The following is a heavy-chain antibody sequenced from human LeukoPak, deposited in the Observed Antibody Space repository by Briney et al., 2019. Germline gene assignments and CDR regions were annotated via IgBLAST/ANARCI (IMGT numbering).Heavy chain of an antibody. V-gene: IGHV4-59*08. Sequence: PSETLSLTCSVSGGSFSGYYWSWIRQPPGKGLEWIGYIYDSGSTNYNPSLKSRVTISVDTSKNQFSLKLSSVTAADTAVYYCARHHSNFDYWGQGTLVTVSS. D-gene: IGHD5-18*01. CDR3: ARHHSNFDY. CDR2: IYDSGST. J-gene: IGHJ4*02. CDR1: GGSFSGYY.